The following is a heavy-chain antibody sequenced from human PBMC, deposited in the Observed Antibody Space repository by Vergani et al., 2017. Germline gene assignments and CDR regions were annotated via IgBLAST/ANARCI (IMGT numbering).Heavy chain of an antibody. CDR2: IKQAGSEK. V-gene: IGHV3-7*03. J-gene: IGHJ6*02. CDR3: ARDRGSGWYIYDYYYGMDV. Sequence: EVQLVESGGGLVQPGGSLRLSCAASGFTFSSYWMSWVRQAPGKGLEWVANIKQAGSEKYYVDSVKGRFTISRDNAKNSLDLQMNSLRAEDTAVYYCARDRGSGWYIYDYYYGMDVWGQGTTVTVSS. D-gene: IGHD6-19*01. CDR1: GFTFSSYW.